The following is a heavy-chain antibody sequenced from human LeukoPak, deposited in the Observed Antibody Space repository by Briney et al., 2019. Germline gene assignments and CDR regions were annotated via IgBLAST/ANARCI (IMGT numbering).Heavy chain of an antibody. D-gene: IGHD3-22*01. Sequence: GGSLRLSCAASGFTFSSYSMNWVRQAPGKGLEWVSSISSSSSYIYYADSVKGRFTISRDNAKNSLYLQMNSLRAEDTAVYYCARRDSSSYYYYYPLDYWGQGTLVTVSS. CDR2: ISSSSSYI. J-gene: IGHJ4*02. CDR1: GFTFSSYS. CDR3: ARRDSSSYYYYYPLDY. V-gene: IGHV3-21*01.